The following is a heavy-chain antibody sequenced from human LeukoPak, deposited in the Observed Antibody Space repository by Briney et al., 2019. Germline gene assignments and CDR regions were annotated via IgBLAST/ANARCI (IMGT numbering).Heavy chain of an antibody. CDR2: IYYSGGT. CDR1: GGSISSYY. D-gene: IGHD6-13*01. J-gene: IGHJ5*02. V-gene: IGHV4-59*12. CDR3: ARDKSRRGYSSSWRYNWFDP. Sequence: SETLSLTCTVSGGSISSYYWSWIRQPPGKGLEWIGYIYYSGGTNYNPSLKSRVTISVDTSKNQFSLKLSSVTAADTAVYYCARDKSRRGYSSSWRYNWFDPWGQGTLVTVSS.